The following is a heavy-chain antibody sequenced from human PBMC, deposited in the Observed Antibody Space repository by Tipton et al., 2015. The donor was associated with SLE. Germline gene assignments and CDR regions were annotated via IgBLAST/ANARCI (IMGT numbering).Heavy chain of an antibody. CDR3: ARALEGVSDPGGRGY. CDR1: GGSISRGDYY. J-gene: IGHJ4*01. V-gene: IGHV4-31*03. Sequence: TLSLTCTVSGGSISRGDYYWSLFRQHPGKGLGWIGYIYYTGSTNYNPSLKSRVTISVDTSKNQFSLKLSSVTAADTAVYYCARALEGVSDPGGRGYWGHGRVGTVSS. CDR2: IYYTGST. D-gene: IGHD2-8*01.